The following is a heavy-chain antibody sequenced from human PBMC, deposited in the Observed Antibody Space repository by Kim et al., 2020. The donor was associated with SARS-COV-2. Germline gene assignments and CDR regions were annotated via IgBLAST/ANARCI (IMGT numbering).Heavy chain of an antibody. CDR3: APQVNRRGLAS. D-gene: IGHD3-16*01. J-gene: IGHJ4*02. Sequence: SVKVSCKASGGTFSSYAISWVRQAPGQGLEWMGGIIPIFGTANYAQKFQGRVTITADESTSPAYMERGSLRSEDRAGYSCAPQVNRRGLASGGQETRVT. CDR2: IIPIFGTA. V-gene: IGHV1-69*13. CDR1: GGTFSSYA.